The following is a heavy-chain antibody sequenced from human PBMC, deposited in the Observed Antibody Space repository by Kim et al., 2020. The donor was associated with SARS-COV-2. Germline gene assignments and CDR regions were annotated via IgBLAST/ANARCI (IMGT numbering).Heavy chain of an antibody. CDR2: IYHSGST. D-gene: IGHD1-20*01. V-gene: IGHV4-39*01. CDR1: GVSISSTSTERYY. CDR3: ARHGHNHYYDY. J-gene: IGHJ4*02. Sequence: SETLSLTCTVSGVSISSTSTERYYWGWVRQPPGKGPEWIGSIYHSGSTWYNQPLKSRVTISIDTSKNQFSLKLSSVTAADTALYYCARHGHNHYYDYWGQGTLVTVSS.